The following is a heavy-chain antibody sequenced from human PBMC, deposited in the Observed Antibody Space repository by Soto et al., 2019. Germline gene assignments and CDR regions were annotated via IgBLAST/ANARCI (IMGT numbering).Heavy chain of an antibody. J-gene: IGHJ6*02. Sequence: QVQLVESGGGVVQPGRSLRLSCAASGFTFSSYGMHWVRQAPGKGLEWVAVISYDGSNKYYADSVKGRFTISRGNSKNTLYLQMNSLRAEDTAVYYCAKDRTPNWNYRPDYYYYGMDVWGQGTTVTVSS. D-gene: IGHD1-7*01. CDR2: ISYDGSNK. V-gene: IGHV3-30*18. CDR3: AKDRTPNWNYRPDYYYYGMDV. CDR1: GFTFSSYG.